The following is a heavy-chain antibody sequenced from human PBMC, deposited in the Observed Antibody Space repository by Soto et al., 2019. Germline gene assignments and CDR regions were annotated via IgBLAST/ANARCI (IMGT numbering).Heavy chain of an antibody. J-gene: IGHJ3*02. CDR3: AKDLIANNGVWEPFDM. Sequence: EVQLLESGGGLVQPGGSLRLSCAASGFDFTAYAMNWVRQAPGKGLQWVSGLVGSGADKNYADSVRGRFTVSRDNSRNKLYLQMDSLRDEDTAVYYWAKDLIANNGVWEPFDMWGRGTKVTVSS. V-gene: IGHV3-23*01. CDR2: LVGSGADK. CDR1: GFDFTAYA. D-gene: IGHD2-8*01.